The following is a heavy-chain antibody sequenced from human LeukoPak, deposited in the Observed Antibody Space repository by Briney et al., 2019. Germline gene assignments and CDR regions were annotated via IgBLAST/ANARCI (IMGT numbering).Heavy chain of an antibody. CDR1: GGSISSYY. V-gene: IGHV4-59*01. J-gene: IGHJ4*02. CDR3: ARDFGSRLRGYFDY. CDR2: IYYSGST. D-gene: IGHD5-12*01. Sequence: SETLSLTCTVSGGSISSYYWSWIRQPPGKGLEWIGYIYYSGSTNYNPSLKSRVTISVDTSKNQFSLKLSSVTAADTAVYYCARDFGSRLRGYFDYWGQETLVTVSS.